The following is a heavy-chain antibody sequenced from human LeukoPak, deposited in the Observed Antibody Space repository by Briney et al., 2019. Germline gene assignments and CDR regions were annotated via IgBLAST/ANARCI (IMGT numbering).Heavy chain of an antibody. V-gene: IGHV3-21*04. D-gene: IGHD5-18*01. J-gene: IGHJ4*02. CDR3: ARDLGGYSYGYYFDY. CDR1: GFTFSSYS. CDR2: ISSSGSYI. Sequence: GGSLRLSCAASGFTFSSYSMNWVRQAPGKGLEWVSYISSSGSYIYYADSVKGRFTISRDNAKNSLYLQMNSLRAEDTALYYCARDLGGYSYGYYFDYWGQGTLVTVSS.